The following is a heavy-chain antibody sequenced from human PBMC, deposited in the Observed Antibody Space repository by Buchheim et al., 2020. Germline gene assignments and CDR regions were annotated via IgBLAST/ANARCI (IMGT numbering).Heavy chain of an antibody. Sequence: QVQLQQWGAGLLKPSETLSLTCAVYGGSFSGYYWSWIRQPPGKGLERIGEINHSGSTNYNPSLKSRVTISVDTSKNQFSLKLSSVTAADTAVYYCARGDYDFWSGTIRGFDPWGQGTL. J-gene: IGHJ5*02. CDR3: ARGDYDFWSGTIRGFDP. CDR2: INHSGST. CDR1: GGSFSGYY. V-gene: IGHV4-34*01. D-gene: IGHD3-3*01.